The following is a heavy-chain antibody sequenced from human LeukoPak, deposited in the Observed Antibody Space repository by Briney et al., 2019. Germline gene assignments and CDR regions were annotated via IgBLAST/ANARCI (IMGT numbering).Heavy chain of an antibody. CDR2: ISGSGGST. CDR1: GFGVHTFA. D-gene: IGHD2-2*01. CDR3: AKLSLVVPAAIKSAFDI. J-gene: IGHJ3*02. Sequence: GGSLRLSCAVSGFGVHTFAMSWVRQAPGKGLEWVSAISGSGGSTYYADSVKGRFTISRDNSKNTLYLQMNSLRAEDTAVYYCAKLSLVVPAAIKSAFDIWGQGTMVTVSS. V-gene: IGHV3-23*01.